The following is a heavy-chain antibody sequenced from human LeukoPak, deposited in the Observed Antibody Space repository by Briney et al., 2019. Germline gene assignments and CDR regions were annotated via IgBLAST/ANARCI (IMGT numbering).Heavy chain of an antibody. J-gene: IGHJ4*02. CDR2: IYYSGST. D-gene: IGHD1-14*01. Sequence: SETLSLTCTVSGGSISSSSYYWGWIRQPPGKGLEWIGSIYYSGSTYYNPSLKSRVTISVDTSKNQFSLKLSSVTAADTAVYYCARDERGPDDYWGQGTLVTVSS. V-gene: IGHV4-39*07. CDR3: ARDERGPDDY. CDR1: GGSISSSSYY.